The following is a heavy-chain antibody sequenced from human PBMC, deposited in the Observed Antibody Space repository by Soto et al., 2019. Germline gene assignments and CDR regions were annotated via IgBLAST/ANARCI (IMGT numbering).Heavy chain of an antibody. J-gene: IGHJ3*02. V-gene: IGHV3-30-3*01. Sequence: GGSLRLSCAASGFTFSSYAMHWVRQAPGKGLEWVAVISYDGSNKYYADSVKGRFTISRDNSKNTLYLQMNSLRAEDTAVYYCARVAQSSGIAAADDAFDIWGQGTMVTVSS. CDR1: GFTFSSYA. CDR3: ARVAQSSGIAAADDAFDI. CDR2: ISYDGSNK. D-gene: IGHD6-13*01.